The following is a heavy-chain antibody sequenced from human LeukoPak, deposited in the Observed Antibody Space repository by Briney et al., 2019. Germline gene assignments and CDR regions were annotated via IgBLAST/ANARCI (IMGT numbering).Heavy chain of an antibody. Sequence: SVKVSCTASRFTFTTSAVQWVRQARGQRLEWIGWIVVGSGNTNYAQKFQERVTITRDMSTSTAYMELSSLRSEDTAVYYCAALDYDILTGYYKDYYFDYWGQGTLVTVSS. V-gene: IGHV1-58*01. CDR1: RFTFTTSA. J-gene: IGHJ4*02. CDR3: AALDYDILTGYYKDYYFDY. CDR2: IVVGSGNT. D-gene: IGHD3-9*01.